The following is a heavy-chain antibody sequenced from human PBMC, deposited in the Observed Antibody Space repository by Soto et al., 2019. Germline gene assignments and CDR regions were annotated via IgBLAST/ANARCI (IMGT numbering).Heavy chain of an antibody. J-gene: IGHJ4*02. CDR2: ISYDGSNK. CDR3: ARPPRPYGDYPYYFDY. CDR1: GFTLSIYA. V-gene: IGHV3-30-3*01. D-gene: IGHD4-17*01. Sequence: QVPLVESGGGVVQPGRSLRLSCAASGFTLSIYAIHWVRQAPGKGLEWVAVISYDGSNKYYADSVKGRFTFSRDNSENTLYLQMNSLRVEDTAVYYCARPPRPYGDYPYYFDYWGQGTLVTVSS.